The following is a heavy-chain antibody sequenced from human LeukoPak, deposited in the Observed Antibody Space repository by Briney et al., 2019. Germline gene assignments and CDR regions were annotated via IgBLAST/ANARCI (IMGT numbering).Heavy chain of an antibody. Sequence: GGSLRLPCAASGFTFSSYAMHWVRQAPGKGLEWVAVISYDGSNKYHADSVKGRFTISRDNSKNTLYLQMNSLRAEDTAVYYCADGSGSYRGGADYWGQGTLVTVSS. V-gene: IGHV3-30*04. CDR3: ADGSGSYRGGADY. CDR2: ISYDGSNK. CDR1: GFTFSSYA. J-gene: IGHJ4*02. D-gene: IGHD3-10*01.